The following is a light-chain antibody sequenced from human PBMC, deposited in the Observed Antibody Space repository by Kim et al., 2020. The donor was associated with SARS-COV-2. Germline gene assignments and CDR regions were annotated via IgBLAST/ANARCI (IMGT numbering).Light chain of an antibody. J-gene: IGLJ3*02. Sequence: GQSITISCTGTSGDVGRYNLVSWYQQHPGKAPKLLIYEVNKWPSGVSNRFSGSKSGNTASLTISGLQADDEADYYCCTYAGSSTFVFGGGTKVTVL. CDR3: CTYAGSSTFV. CDR1: SGDVGRYNL. CDR2: EVN. V-gene: IGLV2-23*02.